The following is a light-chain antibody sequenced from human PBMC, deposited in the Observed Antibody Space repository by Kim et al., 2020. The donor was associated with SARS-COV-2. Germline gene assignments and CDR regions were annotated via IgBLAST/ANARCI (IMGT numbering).Light chain of an antibody. CDR2: HAS. Sequence: DIQMTQSPSAMSASVGDRVTITCRASQDINRFLAWFQQKPGKVPKRLIYHASTLQSGVPSRFSGSGSGTEFSLTISSLQPEDFATYYCLQHKSYPYSFGQGTQAGD. V-gene: IGKV1-17*03. CDR3: LQHKSYPYS. J-gene: IGKJ2*03. CDR1: QDINRF.